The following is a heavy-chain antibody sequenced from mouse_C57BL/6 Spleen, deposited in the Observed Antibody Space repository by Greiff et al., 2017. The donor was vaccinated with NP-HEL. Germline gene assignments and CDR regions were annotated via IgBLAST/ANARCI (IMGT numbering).Heavy chain of an antibody. D-gene: IGHD2-2*01. Sequence: VQLQQPGAELVKPGASVKLSCKASGYTFTSYWMQWVKQRPGQGLEWIGEIDPSDSYTNYNQKFKGKATLTVDTSSSTAYMQLSSLTSEDSAVYYCVLWLRRDGSAYWGQGTLVTVSA. V-gene: IGHV1-50*01. CDR3: VLWLRRDGSAY. CDR2: IDPSDSYT. J-gene: IGHJ3*01. CDR1: GYTFTSYW.